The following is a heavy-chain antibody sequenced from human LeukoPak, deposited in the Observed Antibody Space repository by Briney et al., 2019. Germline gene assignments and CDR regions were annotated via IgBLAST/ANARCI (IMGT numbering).Heavy chain of an antibody. Sequence: GGSLRLSCAASGFTFSSYDMHWVRQATGKGLEWVSAIGTAGDTYYPGSVKGRFTISRENAKNSLYLQMNSLRAGDTAVYYCARARLTYDFWSGYFDYWGQGTLDTVSS. CDR2: IGTAGDT. D-gene: IGHD3-3*01. CDR1: GFTFSSYD. J-gene: IGHJ4*02. CDR3: ARARLTYDFWSGYFDY. V-gene: IGHV3-13*01.